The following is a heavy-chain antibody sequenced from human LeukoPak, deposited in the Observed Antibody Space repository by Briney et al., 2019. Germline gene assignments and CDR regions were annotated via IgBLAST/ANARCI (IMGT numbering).Heavy chain of an antibody. CDR1: GYTLTELS. D-gene: IGHD6-19*01. J-gene: IGHJ4*02. V-gene: IGHV1-24*01. CDR3: ATASRYSSGWYTGSYFDY. CDR2: FDPEDGET. Sequence: ASVKVSCKVSGYTLTELSMHWVRQAPGKGLEWMGGFDPEDGETIYAQKFQGRVTMTEDTSTDTAYMELSSLRSEDTAVYYCATASRYSSGWYTGSYFDYWGQGTLVTVSS.